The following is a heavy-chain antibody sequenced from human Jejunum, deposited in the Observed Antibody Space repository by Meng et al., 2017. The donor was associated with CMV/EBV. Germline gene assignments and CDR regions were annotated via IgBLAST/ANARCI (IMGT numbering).Heavy chain of an antibody. CDR1: FPFSSYW. V-gene: IGHV3-30*03. Sequence: FPFSSYWMAWVPQAPGKGLEWISVISYDGSHAYYADSVQGRFNVSRDNSNNILYLQMSSLRPEDTAVYYCVRERLDGGNSEFFAYWGQGALVTVSS. CDR2: ISYDGSHA. CDR3: VRERLDGGNSEFFAY. D-gene: IGHD4-23*01. J-gene: IGHJ4*02.